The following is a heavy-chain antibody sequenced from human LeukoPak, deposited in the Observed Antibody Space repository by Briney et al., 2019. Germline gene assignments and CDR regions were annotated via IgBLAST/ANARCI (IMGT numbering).Heavy chain of an antibody. CDR2: ISAYNGNT. J-gene: IGHJ4*02. D-gene: IGHD3-3*01. Sequence: ASVTVSCKASGYTFTSYGISWVRQAPGQGVEWMGWISAYNGNTNYAQKLQGRVTMTTDTSTSTAYMQLRSLRSDDTAVYYCARGLLRFLEWLPDGFDYWGQGTLVTVSS. CDR3: ARGLLRFLEWLPDGFDY. V-gene: IGHV1-18*01. CDR1: GYTFTSYG.